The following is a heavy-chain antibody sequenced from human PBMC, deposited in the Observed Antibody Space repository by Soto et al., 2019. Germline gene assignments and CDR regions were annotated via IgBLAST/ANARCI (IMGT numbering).Heavy chain of an antibody. CDR1: GFTFSDYY. V-gene: IGHV3-11*01. Sequence: SPRLSCAASGFTFSDYYMSWIRQAPGKGLEWVSYISSRGSTIYYADSVKGRFTISRDNAKNSLYLQMNSLRAEDTAVYYCARELYRDSSGYVGYWGQGTLVTVSS. D-gene: IGHD3-22*01. J-gene: IGHJ4*02. CDR3: ARELYRDSSGYVGY. CDR2: ISSRGSTI.